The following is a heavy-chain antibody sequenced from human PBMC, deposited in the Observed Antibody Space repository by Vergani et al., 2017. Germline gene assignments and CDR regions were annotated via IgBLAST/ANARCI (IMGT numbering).Heavy chain of an antibody. Sequence: EVQLLESGGGLVQPGGSLRLSCAASGFTFSSYSMNWVRQAPGKGLEWVSSISSSSSYIYYADSVKGRFTISRDNAKNSLYLQMNSLRAEDTAVYYCASGRFLDNYYYGMDVWGQGTTVTVAS. J-gene: IGHJ6*02. CDR2: ISSSSSYI. D-gene: IGHD3-3*01. V-gene: IGHV3-21*01. CDR3: ASGRFLDNYYYGMDV. CDR1: GFTFSSYS.